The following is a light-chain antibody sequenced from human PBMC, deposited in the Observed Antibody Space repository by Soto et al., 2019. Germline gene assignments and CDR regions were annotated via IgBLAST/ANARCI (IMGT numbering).Light chain of an antibody. CDR1: SSNIGSNT. CDR3: SSWDDNLDAVV. Sequence: QSVLTQPPSASGTPGQRVTISCSGSSSNIGSNTANWYQQLPGTAPRLLIYTNDQRPSGVPDRFSGSRSGTSASLAISGLQFEDEAHYHCSSWDDNLDAVVFGAGTKVTVL. V-gene: IGLV1-44*01. CDR2: TND. J-gene: IGLJ1*01.